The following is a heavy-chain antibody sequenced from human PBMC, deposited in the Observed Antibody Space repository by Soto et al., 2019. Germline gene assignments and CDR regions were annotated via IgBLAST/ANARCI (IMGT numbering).Heavy chain of an antibody. Sequence: QVQLVESGGGLVKPGGSLRLSCAASGFTFSDYYMSWIRQAPGKGLEWVSYISSSGSTIYYAESVKGRFTISRDNAKNSLYLQMNSLRAEDTAVYYWARVGEMATSRPYYYYGMDVWGQGTTVTVSS. V-gene: IGHV3-11*01. CDR2: ISSSGSTI. J-gene: IGHJ6*02. CDR3: ARVGEMATSRPYYYYGMDV. CDR1: GFTFSDYY. D-gene: IGHD5-12*01.